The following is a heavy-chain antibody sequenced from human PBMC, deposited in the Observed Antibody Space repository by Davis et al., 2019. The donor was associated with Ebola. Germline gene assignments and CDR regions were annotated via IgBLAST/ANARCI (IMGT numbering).Heavy chain of an antibody. CDR3: AKMDSSYDYVWGSYRSYYFDY. D-gene: IGHD3-16*02. J-gene: IGHJ4*02. CDR2: ISGSGGST. CDR1: GFTFNNYA. Sequence: GESLKISCAASGFTFNNYAMSWVRQAPGKGLEWVSVISGSGGSTFYAVSVKCRFTISRDNSKNTLYVQVNSLRAEDTAVYYCAKMDSSYDYVWGSYRSYYFDYWGQGTLVTVSS. V-gene: IGHV3-23*01.